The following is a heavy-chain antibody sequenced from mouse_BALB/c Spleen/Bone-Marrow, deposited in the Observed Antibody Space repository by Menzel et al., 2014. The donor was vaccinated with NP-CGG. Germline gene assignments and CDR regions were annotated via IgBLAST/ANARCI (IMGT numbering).Heavy chain of an antibody. CDR1: GYTFTDHA. CDR3: ARTGKVRDAMDY. D-gene: IGHD2-14*01. CDR2: ISGYYGDA. J-gene: IGHJ4*01. Sequence: QVQLQQPGAKLVRPGVSVKISCKGSGYTFTDHAMHWVKRSHAKSLEWIGLISGYYGDAIYNQKFKGKATMTVDKSSSTAYMELARLTSEDSAIYYCARTGKVRDAMDYWGQGTSVNVSS. V-gene: IGHV1S137*01.